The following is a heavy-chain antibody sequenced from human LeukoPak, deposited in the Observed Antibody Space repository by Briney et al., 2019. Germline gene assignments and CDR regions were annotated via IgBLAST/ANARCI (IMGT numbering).Heavy chain of an antibody. Sequence: ASVKVSCKASGYTFTTYNINWVRQAPGQGLEWMGWVSGYNGNTNYAQKLQGRVTMTTDTSTSTAYMELRSLKSDDTAVYYCASLKNYYDSSGYLVTDAFDIWGQGTMVTVSS. D-gene: IGHD3-22*01. CDR2: VSGYNGNT. V-gene: IGHV1-18*01. CDR3: ASLKNYYDSSGYLVTDAFDI. CDR1: GYTFTTYN. J-gene: IGHJ3*02.